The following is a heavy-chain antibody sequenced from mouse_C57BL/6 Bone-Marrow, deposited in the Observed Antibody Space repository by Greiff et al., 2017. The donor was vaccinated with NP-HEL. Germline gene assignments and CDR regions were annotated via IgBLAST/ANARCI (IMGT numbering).Heavy chain of an antibody. CDR3: ARDKGSYFYAMDY. D-gene: IGHD2-10*01. CDR2: ISAGGSYT. J-gene: IGHJ4*01. V-gene: IGHV5-4*01. CDR1: GFTFSSYA. Sequence: EVKVEESGGGLVKPGGSLKLSCAASGFTFSSYAMSWVRQTPETRLEWVATISAGGSYTYYPDNVKGRFTISRDNAKNNLYLQMSHLKSEDTAMYYCARDKGSYFYAMDYWGQGTSVTVSS.